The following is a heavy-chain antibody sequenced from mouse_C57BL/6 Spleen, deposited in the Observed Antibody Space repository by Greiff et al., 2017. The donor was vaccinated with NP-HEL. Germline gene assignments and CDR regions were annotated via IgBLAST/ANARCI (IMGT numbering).Heavy chain of an antibody. Sequence: QVQLQQSGAELVKPGASVKLSCKASGYTFTSYWMHWVKQRPGQGLEWIGMIHPNSGSTNYNEKFKSKATLTVDKSSSTAYMQLSSLTSEDSAVYYCARSEIYYYGSSYFDYWGQGTTLTVSS. CDR2: IHPNSGST. V-gene: IGHV1-64*01. D-gene: IGHD1-1*01. CDR3: ARSEIYYYGSSYFDY. J-gene: IGHJ2*01. CDR1: GYTFTSYW.